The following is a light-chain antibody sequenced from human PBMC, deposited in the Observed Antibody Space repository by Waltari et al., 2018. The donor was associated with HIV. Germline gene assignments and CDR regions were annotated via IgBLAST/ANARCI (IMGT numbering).Light chain of an antibody. CDR2: EVS. J-gene: IGLJ3*02. V-gene: IGLV2-18*02. CDR3: SSYTSSNTWV. CDR1: RSDVGYYNR. Sequence: QSALTQPPSVSGSPGQSVTLSCTGTRSDVGYYNRVSWYQQPPGTAPKLMIFEVSNRPSGVPDRFSGSKSDNTASLTISGLQAEDEADYYCSSYTSSNTWVFGGGTKLTVL.